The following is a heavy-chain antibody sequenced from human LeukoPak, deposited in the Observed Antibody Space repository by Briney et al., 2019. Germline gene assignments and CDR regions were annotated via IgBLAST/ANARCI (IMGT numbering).Heavy chain of an antibody. CDR1: GFTFMTHS. J-gene: IGHJ6*03. Sequence: GGSLRLSCSASGFTFMTHSMNWVRQAPGKGLEWVSSISSRGTYIYYADSVKGRFTISSDNAKNSLYLQMNSLRADDTAVYYCARVRGSSYIYSMDVWGKGTTVTVSS. D-gene: IGHD6-13*01. CDR3: ARVRGSSYIYSMDV. CDR2: ISSRGTYI. V-gene: IGHV3-21*01.